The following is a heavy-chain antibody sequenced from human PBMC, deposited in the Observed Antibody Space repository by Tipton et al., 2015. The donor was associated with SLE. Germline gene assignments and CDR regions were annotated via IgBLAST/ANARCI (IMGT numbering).Heavy chain of an antibody. J-gene: IGHJ4*02. Sequence: TLSLTCTVSGGSISSHYWSWIRQPPGKGLEWIGYIYYSGSINYNPSLKSRVTISVDTSKNQFSLKLSSVTAADTAVYYCARSDNSGPMGYWGQGTLVTVSS. CDR1: GGSISSHY. D-gene: IGHD3-22*01. CDR2: IYYSGSI. CDR3: ARSDNSGPMGY. V-gene: IGHV4-59*11.